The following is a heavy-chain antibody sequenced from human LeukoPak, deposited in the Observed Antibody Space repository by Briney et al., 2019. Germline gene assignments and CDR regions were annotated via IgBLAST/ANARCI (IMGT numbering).Heavy chain of an antibody. Sequence: GGSLRLSCAASGFTFSSYSMNWVRQAPGKGLEWVSSISSSSSYIYYADSVKGRFTISRDNAKNSLYLQMNSLRAEDTAVYYCARVRDSSGYYPGYCGQGTLVTVSS. CDR1: GFTFSSYS. CDR2: ISSSSSYI. CDR3: ARVRDSSGYYPGY. D-gene: IGHD3-22*01. V-gene: IGHV3-21*01. J-gene: IGHJ4*02.